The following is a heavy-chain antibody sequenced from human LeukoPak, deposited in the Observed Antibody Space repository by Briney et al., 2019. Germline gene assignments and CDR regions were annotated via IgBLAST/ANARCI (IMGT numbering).Heavy chain of an antibody. Sequence: SQTLSLTCAISGDSVSSNTAAWTWVRQSPSRGLEWLGRTYYRSKWYSEYAVSVRSRISINPDTSKNQFSLKLSSVTAADTAVYYCARGLVTYYYDYWGQGTLVTVSS. CDR3: ARGLVTYYYDY. V-gene: IGHV6-1*01. D-gene: IGHD3-9*01. CDR1: GDSVSSNTAA. J-gene: IGHJ4*02. CDR2: TYYRSKWYS.